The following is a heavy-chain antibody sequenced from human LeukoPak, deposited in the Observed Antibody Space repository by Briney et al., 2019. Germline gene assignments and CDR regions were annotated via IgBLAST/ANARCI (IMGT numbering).Heavy chain of an antibody. CDR1: GFTFSNAW. CDR3: TGNYYGSGSYADFDY. V-gene: IGHV3-15*01. Sequence: GGSLRLSCAASGFTFSNAWMSWVRQAPGKGLEWVGRIKSKTEGGTTDYAAPVKGRFTISRDDSKNTLFLQMNSLKTEDTAVYYCTGNYYGSGSYADFDYWGQGTLVTVSS. D-gene: IGHD3-10*01. J-gene: IGHJ4*02. CDR2: IKSKTEGGTT.